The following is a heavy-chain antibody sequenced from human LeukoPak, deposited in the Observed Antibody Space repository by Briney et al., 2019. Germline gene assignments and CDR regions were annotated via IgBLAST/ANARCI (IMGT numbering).Heavy chain of an antibody. V-gene: IGHV4-38-2*02. D-gene: IGHD3-10*01. CDR2: IYHSGST. J-gene: IGHJ4*02. Sequence: SETLSLTCTVSGYSISSGYYWGWIRQPPGKGLEWIGSIYHSGSTYYNPSLKSRVTISVDTSKDQFSLKLSSVTAADTAVYYCARLFLGDDLIEYYFDFWGQGSLVTVSS. CDR3: ARLFLGDDLIEYYFDF. CDR1: GYSISSGYY.